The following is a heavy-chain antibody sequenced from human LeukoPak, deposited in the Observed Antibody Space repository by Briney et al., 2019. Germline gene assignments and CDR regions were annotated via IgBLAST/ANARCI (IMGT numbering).Heavy chain of an antibody. D-gene: IGHD2-2*01. Sequence: ASVKVSCKGSGDSFSSNIICWVRQAPGQGLEWMGGIVLIFGKTKYAQKFQGRVTITTDESSSTAYMELRSLRTDDTAVYYCARGWEIPAPTSWFDRWGQGTLVTVSS. V-gene: IGHV1-69*05. CDR1: GDSFSSNI. CDR3: ARGWEIPAPTSWFDR. J-gene: IGHJ5*02. CDR2: IVLIFGKT.